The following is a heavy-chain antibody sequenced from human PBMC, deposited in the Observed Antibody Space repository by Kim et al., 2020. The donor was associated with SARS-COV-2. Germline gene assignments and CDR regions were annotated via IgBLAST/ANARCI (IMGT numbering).Heavy chain of an antibody. V-gene: IGHV5-10-1*01. Sequence: GESLKISCKGFGYSFTSYWISWVRQMPGKGLEWMGRIDPSDSYTNYSPSFQGHVTISADKSISTAYLQWSSLKASDTAMYYCARHLVSGSSWENWFDPCGQGTLVTVSS. D-gene: IGHD6-13*01. CDR2: IDPSDSYT. CDR3: ARHLVSGSSWENWFDP. CDR1: GYSFTSYW. J-gene: IGHJ5*02.